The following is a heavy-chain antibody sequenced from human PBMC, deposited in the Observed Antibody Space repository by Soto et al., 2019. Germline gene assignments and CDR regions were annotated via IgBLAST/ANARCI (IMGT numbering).Heavy chain of an antibody. Sequence: QVQLVESGGGLVKPGGSLRLSCAASGFTFGDYYMSWIRQAPGKGLEWVSYISSSSSYTNYADSVKGRFTISRDNAKNSLYLQMNSLRAEDTAVYYCARAMRGKGNWFDPWGQGTLVTVSS. J-gene: IGHJ5*02. CDR1: GFTFGDYY. V-gene: IGHV3-11*06. D-gene: IGHD2-2*01. CDR2: ISSSSSYT. CDR3: ARAMRGKGNWFDP.